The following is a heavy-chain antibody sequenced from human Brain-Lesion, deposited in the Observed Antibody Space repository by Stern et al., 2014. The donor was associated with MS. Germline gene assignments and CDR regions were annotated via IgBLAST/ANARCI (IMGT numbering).Heavy chain of an antibody. D-gene: IGHD5-24*01. CDR1: GFTFSSYG. CDR2: AWYDGSTA. CDR3: ARGHIPYAYNYLFDY. V-gene: IGHV3-33*01. J-gene: IGHJ4*02. Sequence: QVQLVQSVGGVVQPGTSLRLSCAASGFTFSSYGMHWVRQAPGKGLEWVALAWYDGSTAYYTNSVKGRFTISRDNSKNTLSLQMNSLTAEDTAVHYCARGHIPYAYNYLFDYWGQGTLVTVSS.